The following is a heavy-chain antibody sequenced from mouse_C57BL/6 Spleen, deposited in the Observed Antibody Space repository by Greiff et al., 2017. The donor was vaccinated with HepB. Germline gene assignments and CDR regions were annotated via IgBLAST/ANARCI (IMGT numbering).Heavy chain of an antibody. CDR3: ARWSYYSNYFYYAMDY. V-gene: IGHV14-2*01. D-gene: IGHD2-5*01. Sequence: DVKLQESGAELVKPGASVKLSCTASGFNIKDYYMHWVKQRTEQGLEWIGRIDPEDGETKYAPKFQGKATITADTSSNTAYLQLSSLTSEDTAVYYCARWSYYSNYFYYAMDYWGQGTSVTVSS. J-gene: IGHJ4*01. CDR1: GFNIKDYY. CDR2: IDPEDGET.